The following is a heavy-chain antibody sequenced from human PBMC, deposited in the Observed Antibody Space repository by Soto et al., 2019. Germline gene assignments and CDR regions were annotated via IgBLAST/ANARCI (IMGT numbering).Heavy chain of an antibody. CDR1: GGSFTGNY. CDR2: VNDSGST. V-gene: IGHV4-34*01. Sequence: SETLSLTCAVYGGSFTGNYRSWIRQPPGKELEWIGEVNDSGSTNFNPSFKSRVTISVDTSKKQFTLKLTSVTAADTAVYYCATDSATSYFGMDVWGHGTTVTVSS. D-gene: IGHD1-26*01. CDR3: ATDSATSYFGMDV. J-gene: IGHJ6*02.